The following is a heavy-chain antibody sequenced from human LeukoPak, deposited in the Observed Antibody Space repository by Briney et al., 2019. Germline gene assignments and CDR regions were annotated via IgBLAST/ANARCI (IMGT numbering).Heavy chain of an antibody. D-gene: IGHD3-3*01. CDR3: ATERASSKFWSGYWPPGY. CDR2: FDPEDGET. V-gene: IGHV1-24*01. CDR1: GYTLTELS. J-gene: IGHJ4*02. Sequence: ASVKVSXKVSGYTLTELSMHWVRQAPGKGLEWMGGFDPEDGETIYAQKFQGRVTMTEDTSTDTAYMELSSLRSEDTAVYYCATERASSKFWSGYWPPGYWGQGTLVTVSS.